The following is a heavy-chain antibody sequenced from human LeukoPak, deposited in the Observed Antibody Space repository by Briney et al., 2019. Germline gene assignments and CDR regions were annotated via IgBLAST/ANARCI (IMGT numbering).Heavy chain of an antibody. CDR2: IHSDGNT. J-gene: IGHJ3*02. V-gene: IGHV3-53*01. CDR3: AREDNRGVYDDGFDI. D-gene: IGHD5/OR15-5a*01. Sequence: GGSLRLSCAASGFTVSNNFMYWVRQAPGKGLEWVSVIHSDGNTLYADSVEGRFTISRDNFKNTVYLQMSSLRAEDTAVYYCAREDNRGVYDDGFDIWGQGTMVTVSS. CDR1: GFTVSNNF.